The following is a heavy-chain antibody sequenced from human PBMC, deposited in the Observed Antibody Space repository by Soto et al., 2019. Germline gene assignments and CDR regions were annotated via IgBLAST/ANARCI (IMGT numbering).Heavy chain of an antibody. CDR2: IYHSGAT. CDR1: GASTSSGDW. V-gene: IGHV4-4*02. CDR3: ARMGSPVTTKRLDY. Sequence: QVQLQESGPGLVKPSGTLSLTCDVSGASTSSGDWWSWVRQPPGKGLEWIGEIYHSGATNYNPSLESRVTMSVDQSKNQSSLTLTSVTAADTAVYYCARMGSPVTTKRLDYWGQGTLVAGSS. D-gene: IGHD4-17*01. J-gene: IGHJ4*02.